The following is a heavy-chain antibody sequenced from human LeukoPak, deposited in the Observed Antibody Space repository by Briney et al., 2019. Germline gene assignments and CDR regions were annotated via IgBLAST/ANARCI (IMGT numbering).Heavy chain of an antibody. Sequence: SLSLSCAASGFTFDVYAMQCVRQARGKAVESFLGMSWDSGSIGYADSVKGRFTISRDSAEISLYVQINSLRAEDTTLYYCATAPVMVRGVITWFDPWGQGTLVTVSS. D-gene: IGHD3-10*01. J-gene: IGHJ5*02. CDR1: GFTFDVYA. CDR2: MSWDSGSI. V-gene: IGHV3-9*01. CDR3: ATAPVMVRGVITWFDP.